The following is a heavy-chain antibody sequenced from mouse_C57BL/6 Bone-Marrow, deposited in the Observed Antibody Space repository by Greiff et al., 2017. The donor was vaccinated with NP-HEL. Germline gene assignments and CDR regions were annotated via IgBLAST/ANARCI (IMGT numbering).Heavy chain of an antibody. Sequence: EVQVVESGGGLVQSGRSLRLSCATSGFTFTDFYMEWVRQAPGKGLEWIAASRNKANDYTTEYSASVKGRFIVSRDTSQSILYLQMNALRAEDTAIYYCARDEGYSNWGFAYWGQGTLVTVSA. D-gene: IGHD2-5*01. V-gene: IGHV7-1*01. CDR1: GFTFTDFY. CDR3: ARDEGYSNWGFAY. J-gene: IGHJ3*01. CDR2: SRNKANDYTT.